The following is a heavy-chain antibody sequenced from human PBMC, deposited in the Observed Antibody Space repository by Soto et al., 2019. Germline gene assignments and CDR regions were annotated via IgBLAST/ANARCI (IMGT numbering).Heavy chain of an antibody. CDR2: IHPGESEI. Sequence: PGESLKISCKGSGYSFTNYWIGWVRQMPGKGLEYMGIIHPGESEIRYSPSFQGQVTISADTSISTAYLQWSSVQASDTALYYCARQKQTTGRWTAFDIWGRGTMVTVSS. V-gene: IGHV5-51*01. CDR3: ARQKQTTGRWTAFDI. D-gene: IGHD1-1*01. J-gene: IGHJ3*02. CDR1: GYSFTNYW.